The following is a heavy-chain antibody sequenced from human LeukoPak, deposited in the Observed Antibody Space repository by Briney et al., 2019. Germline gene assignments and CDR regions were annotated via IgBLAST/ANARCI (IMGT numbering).Heavy chain of an antibody. CDR1: GFTFSIYE. CDR2: ISSSSSYI. J-gene: IGHJ4*02. D-gene: IGHD2-15*01. Sequence: GGSLRLSCAASGFTFSIYEMNWVRQAPGKGLEWVSYISSSSSYIYYADSVKGRFTISRDNSKNTLYLQMNSLRAEDTALYYCAKKLRCSGGSCYSGVDFWGQGTLVTVSS. V-gene: IGHV3-21*05. CDR3: AKKLRCSGGSCYSGVDF.